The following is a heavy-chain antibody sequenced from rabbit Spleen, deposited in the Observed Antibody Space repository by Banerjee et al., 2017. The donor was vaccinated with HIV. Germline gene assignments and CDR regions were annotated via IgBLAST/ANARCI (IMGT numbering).Heavy chain of an antibody. CDR3: ARDTSSSFSSYGMDL. V-gene: IGHV1S45*01. J-gene: IGHJ6*01. Sequence: QEQLEESGGGLVQPEGSLTLTCTASGFSFSTNYYMCWVRQAPGKGLEWIACIDTGSSGFTYFATWAKGRFTCSKTSSTTVTLQMTRLTAADTATYFCARDTSSSFSSYGMDLWGPGTLVTVS. CDR2: IDTGSSGFT. D-gene: IGHD1-1*01. CDR1: GFSFSTNYY.